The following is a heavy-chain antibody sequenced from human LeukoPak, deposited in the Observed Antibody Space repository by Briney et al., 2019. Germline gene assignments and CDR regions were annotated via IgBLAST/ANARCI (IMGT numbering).Heavy chain of an antibody. CDR3: ARVYCSSTSCYYFDY. CDR2: ICHSGST. V-gene: IGHV4-30-2*01. Sequence: SETLSLTCAVSGGSISSGGYSWSWIRQPPGKGLEWIGYICHSGSTYYNPSLKSRVTISVDRSKNQFSLKLSSVTAADTAVYYCARVYCSSTSCYYFDYWGQGTLVTVSS. D-gene: IGHD2-2*01. CDR1: GGSISSGGYS. J-gene: IGHJ4*02.